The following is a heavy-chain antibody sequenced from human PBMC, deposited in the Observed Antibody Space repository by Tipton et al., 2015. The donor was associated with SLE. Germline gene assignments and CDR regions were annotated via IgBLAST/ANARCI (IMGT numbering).Heavy chain of an antibody. V-gene: IGHV3-7*04. D-gene: IGHD1-1*01. J-gene: IGHJ4*02. CDR3: ATEEYFRGNW. CDR1: GFTFSNSW. CDR2: IKPDGSEG. Sequence: SLRLSCAASGFTFSNSWMSWVRQAPGKGLECVAKIKPDGSEGYYLDSVKGRFTISRDNAKNSLYLQMNSLRVEDTAVYYCATEEYFRGNWWGQGTLVTVSS.